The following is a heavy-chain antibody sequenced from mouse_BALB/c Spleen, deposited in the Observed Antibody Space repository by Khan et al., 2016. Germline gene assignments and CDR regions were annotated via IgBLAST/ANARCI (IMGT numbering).Heavy chain of an antibody. Sequence: EVELVESGGGLVKPGGSLKLSCAASGFAFNSYDMSWVRQTPEKRVEWVATISSGGSYTYYPDSVKGRFTIPRDTARTTLYLQISSLTSEDTALYSCASHLLLLCYYAMDDWGQGTSVTVSS. J-gene: IGHJ4*01. CDR1: GFAFNSYD. D-gene: IGHD2-2*01. CDR2: ISSGGSYT. V-gene: IGHV5-9*02. CDR3: ASHLLLLCYYAMDD.